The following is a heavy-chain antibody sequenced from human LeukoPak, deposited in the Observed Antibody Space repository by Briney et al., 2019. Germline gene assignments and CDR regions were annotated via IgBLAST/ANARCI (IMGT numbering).Heavy chain of an antibody. CDR2: INHSGST. J-gene: IGHJ4*02. CDR3: ARGAMAGARTLYYFDY. CDR1: GGSFSGYY. D-gene: IGHD1-26*01. V-gene: IGHV4-34*01. Sequence: PSETLSLTCAVYGGSFSGYYWSWIRQPPGKGLEWIGEINHSGSTNYNPSLKSRVTISVDTSKNQFSLKLSSVTAADTAVYYCARGAMAGARTLYYFDYWGQGTLVTVSS.